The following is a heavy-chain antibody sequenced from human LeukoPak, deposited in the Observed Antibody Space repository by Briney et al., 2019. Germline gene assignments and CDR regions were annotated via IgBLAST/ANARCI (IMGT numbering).Heavy chain of an antibody. D-gene: IGHD2-8*01. CDR1: GFTFSGSA. CDR2: IRSKANSYAT. J-gene: IGHJ3*02. CDR3: TRFIWDIVLMVYAPGPQLDAFDI. Sequence: GGSLRLSCAASGFTFSGSAMHWVRQASGKGLEWVGRIRSKANSYATAYAASVKGRFTISRDDSKNTAYLQMNSLKTEDTAVYYCTRFIWDIVLMVYAPGPQLDAFDIWGQGTMVTVSS. V-gene: IGHV3-73*01.